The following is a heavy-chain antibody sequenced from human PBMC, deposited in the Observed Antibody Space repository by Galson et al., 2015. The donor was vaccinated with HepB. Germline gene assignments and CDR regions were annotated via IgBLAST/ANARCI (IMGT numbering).Heavy chain of an antibody. D-gene: IGHD2/OR15-2a*01. V-gene: IGHV3-7*01. CDR3: ERHPFRLHQGPIGLPPGTLLQEHL. CDR2: KKQQGGET. Sequence: SLRLSCAASGFTFSDNWMTWVHQAPGRGLEWVANKKQQGGETFYLDSVKGRFTVSRDNSKNSLYLQMNSLRADDTAVYYCERHPFRLHQGPIGLPPGTLLQEHLWG. J-gene: IGHJ6*01. CDR1: GFTFSDNW.